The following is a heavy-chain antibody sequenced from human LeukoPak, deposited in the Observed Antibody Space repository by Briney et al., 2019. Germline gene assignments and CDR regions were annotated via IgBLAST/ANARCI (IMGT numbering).Heavy chain of an antibody. J-gene: IGHJ4*02. CDR3: ARQPLPRNNHGALMD. V-gene: IGHV5-51*01. D-gene: IGHD1/OR15-1a*01. CDR2: IYPGDSDT. Sequence: GESLKISCEGSGYSITSYWIAWLRQMPGKGLEWMGIIYPGDSDTRYSPSFQGQVTISADKSISTAYLQWSSLRASDTAMYYCARQPLPRNNHGALMDWGQGTLVTVSS. CDR1: GYSITSYW.